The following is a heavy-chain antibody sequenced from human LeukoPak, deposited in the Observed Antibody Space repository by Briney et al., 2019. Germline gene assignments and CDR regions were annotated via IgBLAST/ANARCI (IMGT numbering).Heavy chain of an antibody. CDR3: ARRGYYDNSAIDASLDY. D-gene: IGHD3-22*01. V-gene: IGHV4-39*01. CDR2: IYYTGST. Sequence: PSETLSLPCSVPGGSISSSSYNWGWIRQPPGKGLEWIGSIYYTGSTYYNPSLKSRVTISVDTSNNHFSLKLTSVIAADTAVYYCARRGYYDNSAIDASLDYLGRRTLVTVSS. CDR1: GGSISSSSYN. J-gene: IGHJ4*02.